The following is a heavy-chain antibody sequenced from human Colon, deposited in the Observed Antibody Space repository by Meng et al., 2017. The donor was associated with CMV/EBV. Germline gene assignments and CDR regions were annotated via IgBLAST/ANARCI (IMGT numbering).Heavy chain of an antibody. J-gene: IGHJ4*02. D-gene: IGHD3-10*01. CDR1: GASITSYY. V-gene: IGHV4-4*07. Sequence: QLRAPGPGLAKLSETLPLPCTVSGASITSYYWSWIRQPAGKGLEWIGRVYISGNTNYNPSLKSRVTMSIDTSKNQLSLNIRSVTAADTAVYYCARDSNLSGLAYWGQGTLVTVSS. CDR2: VYISGNT. CDR3: ARDSNLSGLAY.